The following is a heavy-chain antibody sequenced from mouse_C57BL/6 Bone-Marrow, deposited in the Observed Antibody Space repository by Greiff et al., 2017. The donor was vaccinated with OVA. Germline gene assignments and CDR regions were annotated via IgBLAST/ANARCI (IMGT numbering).Heavy chain of an antibody. J-gene: IGHJ3*01. D-gene: IGHD2-1*01. CDR1: GFTFSSYG. CDR3: ARHVYYICAY. V-gene: IGHV5-6*01. Sequence: EVMLVESGGDLVKPGGSLKLSCAASGFTFSSYGMSWVRQTPDKRLEWVATISSGGSYTYYPDSVKGRFTISRDNAKNTLYLQMSSLKSEDTAMYYCARHVYYICAYWGQGTLVTVSA. CDR2: ISSGGSYT.